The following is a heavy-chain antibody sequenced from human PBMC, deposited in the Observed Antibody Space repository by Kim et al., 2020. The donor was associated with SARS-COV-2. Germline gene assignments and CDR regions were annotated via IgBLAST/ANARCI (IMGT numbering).Heavy chain of an antibody. J-gene: IGHJ4*02. V-gene: IGHV1-8*01. CDR3: ARVHAVAAHDY. CDR2: T. Sequence: TGYAQKIQGRGTMTRKTSNSTAYMELSSLRSEDTAVYYCARVHAVAAHDYWGQGTLVTVSS. D-gene: IGHD2-15*01.